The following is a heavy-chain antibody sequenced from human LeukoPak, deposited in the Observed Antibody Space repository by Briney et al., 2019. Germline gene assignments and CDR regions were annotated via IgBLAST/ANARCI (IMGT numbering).Heavy chain of an antibody. J-gene: IGHJ5*02. CDR1: GGSFSSYY. CDR2: RHNSGDT. CDR3: ARRGYGGNSGVGSWFDP. Sequence: SETLSLTCTVSGGSFSSYYWSWIRQPPGKGLEWIGYRHNSGDTSYNPSLKSRVTISIDTSKSQFSLKLSSVTAADTAVYYCARRGYGGNSGVGSWFDPWGQGTLVTVSS. V-gene: IGHV4-59*01. D-gene: IGHD4-23*01.